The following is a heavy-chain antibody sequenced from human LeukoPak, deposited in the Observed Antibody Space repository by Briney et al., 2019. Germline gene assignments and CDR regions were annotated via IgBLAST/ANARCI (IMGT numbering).Heavy chain of an antibody. Sequence: GGSLRLPCAASGFTFSSYGMHWVRQAPGKGLEWVAVIWYDGSNKYYADSVKGRFTISRGNSKNTLYLQMNSLRAEDTAVYYCARDRRGYSYGLDAFDIWGQGTMVTVSS. J-gene: IGHJ3*02. CDR2: IWYDGSNK. V-gene: IGHV3-33*08. CDR1: GFTFSSYG. CDR3: ARDRRGYSYGLDAFDI. D-gene: IGHD5-18*01.